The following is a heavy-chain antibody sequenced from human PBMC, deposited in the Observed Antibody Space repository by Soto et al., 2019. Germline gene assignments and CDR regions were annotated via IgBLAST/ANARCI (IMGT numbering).Heavy chain of an antibody. CDR2: IYATGTT. J-gene: IGHJ5*02. Sequence: PSETLSLTCTVSGASISGYYWSWIRKSAGKGLEWIGRIYATGTTDYNPSLKSRVMMSVDTSKKQFSLRLRSVTAADTAVYYCVRDGTKTLRDWFDPWGQGVSVTVSS. CDR3: VRDGTKTLRDWFDP. CDR1: GASISGYY. D-gene: IGHD1-1*01. V-gene: IGHV4-4*07.